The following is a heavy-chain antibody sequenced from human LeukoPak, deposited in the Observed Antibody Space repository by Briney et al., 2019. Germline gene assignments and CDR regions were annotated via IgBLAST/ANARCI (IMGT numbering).Heavy chain of an antibody. CDR3: AREACSSTSCPSYYYYGMDV. CDR2: ISAGNDI. Sequence: GGSLRLSCAASGFSFNKYAMVWVRQTPGKGLEWDSVISAGNDIVYADSVKGRFTISRDNPKNTLYLQMNSLRAEDTAVYYCAREACSSTSCPSYYYYGMDVWGQGTTVTVSS. V-gene: IGHV3-23*01. CDR1: GFSFNKYA. J-gene: IGHJ6*02. D-gene: IGHD2-2*01.